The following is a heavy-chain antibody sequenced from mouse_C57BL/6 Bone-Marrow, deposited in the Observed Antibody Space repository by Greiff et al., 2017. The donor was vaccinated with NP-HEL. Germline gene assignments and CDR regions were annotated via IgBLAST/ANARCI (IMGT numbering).Heavy chain of an antibody. CDR3: ARFYYGIWYFDV. D-gene: IGHD2-1*01. Sequence: VQLQQPGTELVKPGASVKLSCKASGYTFTSYWLHWVKQRPGQGLEWIGNINPSNGGTNYNEKFKGKATLTADKSSSTAYMQLSSLTSEDSAVYFCARFYYGIWYFDVWGTGTTVTVSS. J-gene: IGHJ1*03. V-gene: IGHV1-53*01. CDR2: INPSNGGT. CDR1: GYTFTSYW.